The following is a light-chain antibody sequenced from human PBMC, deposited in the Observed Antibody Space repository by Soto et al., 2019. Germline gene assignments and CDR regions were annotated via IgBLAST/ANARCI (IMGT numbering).Light chain of an antibody. J-gene: IGLJ1*01. Sequence: QSVLTQPASVSGSPGQPITISCTGTSGDIGAYNYVSWYQQHPGKAPKLIIFDVNNRPSGVSNRFSGSKSGNTASLPISGLQADDEADYYCSLYTTSSTQVCGTGTKLTVL. CDR2: DVN. CDR3: SLYTTSSTQV. V-gene: IGLV2-14*01. CDR1: SGDIGAYNY.